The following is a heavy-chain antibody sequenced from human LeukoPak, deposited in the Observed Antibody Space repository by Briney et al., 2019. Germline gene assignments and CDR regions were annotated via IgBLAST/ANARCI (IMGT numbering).Heavy chain of an antibody. CDR3: ASTSSSGWRSPDAFDI. CDR2: ISAYNGNT. CDR1: GYSFTSYG. D-gene: IGHD6-19*01. J-gene: IGHJ3*02. Sequence: ASVKVSCKASGYSFTSYGISWVRQAPGQGLEWMGWISAYNGNTNYAQKLQGRVTMTTDTSTSTAYMELRSLRSDDTAVYYCASTSSSGWRSPDAFDIWGQGTMVTVSS. V-gene: IGHV1-18*01.